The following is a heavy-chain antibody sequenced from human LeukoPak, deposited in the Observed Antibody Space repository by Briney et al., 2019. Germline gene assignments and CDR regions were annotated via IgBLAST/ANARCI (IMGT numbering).Heavy chain of an antibody. J-gene: IGHJ5*01. CDR1: GYTFTGYY. CDR3: ARETHYYDSSGYWFDY. D-gene: IGHD3-22*01. V-gene: IGHV1-2*02. CDR2: INPNSGGT. Sequence: AASVKVSCKASGYTFTGYYIHWLRQAPGQGLEWMGWINPNSGGTNYAQKFQGRVTMTRDTSISTAYMELSRLRSDDTAVYYCARETHYYDSSGYWFDYWGQGTLVTVSS.